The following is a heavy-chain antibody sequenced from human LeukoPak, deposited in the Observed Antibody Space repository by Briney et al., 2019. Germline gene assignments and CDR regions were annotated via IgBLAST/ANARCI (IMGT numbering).Heavy chain of an antibody. CDR3: ARRIAAAAAPYYFDY. Sequence: PGGSLRLSCAASGVTFSSYAMSWVRQAPGKGLEWVSVISGGGDSTYYADSVKGRFTISRDNAKNTLYLQMNSLRAEDTAVYYCARRIAAAAAPYYFDYWGQGTLVTVSS. D-gene: IGHD6-13*01. CDR1: GVTFSSYA. CDR2: ISGGGDST. V-gene: IGHV3-23*01. J-gene: IGHJ4*02.